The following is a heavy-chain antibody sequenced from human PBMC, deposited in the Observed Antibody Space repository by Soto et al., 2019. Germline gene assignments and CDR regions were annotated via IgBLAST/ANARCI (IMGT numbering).Heavy chain of an antibody. CDR2: IYYSGST. D-gene: IGHD3-3*01. Sequence: SETLSLTCTVSGGSIISYYWSWIRQPPGKGLEWIGYIYYSGSTNYNPSLKSRVTISVDTSKNQFSLKLSSVTAADTAVYYCARHLMRFLEWFPLYMDVWGKGTTVTV. CDR1: GGSIISYY. J-gene: IGHJ6*03. V-gene: IGHV4-59*08. CDR3: ARHLMRFLEWFPLYMDV.